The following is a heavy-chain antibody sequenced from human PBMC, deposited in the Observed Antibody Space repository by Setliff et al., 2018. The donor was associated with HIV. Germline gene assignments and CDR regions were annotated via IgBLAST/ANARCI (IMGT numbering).Heavy chain of an antibody. CDR1: GYTLTELS. CDR3: ATDRPTYYDYVWGSPNGRKAFDI. V-gene: IGHV1-24*01. J-gene: IGHJ3*02. CDR2: FDPEDGET. D-gene: IGHD3-16*01. Sequence: GASVKVSCKVSGYTLTELSMHWVRQAPGKGLEWMGSFDPEDGETTYAQKFQGRVTMTEDTSTDTAYMELSSLRSEDTAVYYCATDRPTYYDYVWGSPNGRKAFDIWGQGTMVTDSS.